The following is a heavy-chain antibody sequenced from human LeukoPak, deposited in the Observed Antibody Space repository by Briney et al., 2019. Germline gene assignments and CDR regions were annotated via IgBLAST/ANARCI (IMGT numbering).Heavy chain of an antibody. Sequence: GESLKISCKGSGYTFTNYWIGWVRQMPGKGLECMGIIYPGDSDTRYSPSFQGQVTISADKSISTAYLQWSSLKASDTAMYYCARHPDVRDGYSVDYWGQGTLVTVSS. CDR2: IYPGDSDT. CDR1: GYTFTNYW. CDR3: ARHPDVRDGYSVDY. J-gene: IGHJ4*02. D-gene: IGHD5-24*01. V-gene: IGHV5-51*01.